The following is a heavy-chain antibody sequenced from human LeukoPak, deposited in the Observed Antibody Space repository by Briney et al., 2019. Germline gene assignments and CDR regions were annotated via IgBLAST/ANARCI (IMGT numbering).Heavy chain of an antibody. CDR2: INHSGST. D-gene: IGHD3-10*01. V-gene: IGHV4-34*01. J-gene: IGHJ5*02. CDR3: ARGLSRAYYYGSGSYANWFDP. CDR1: GGSFSGYY. Sequence: PSETLSLTCAVYGGSFSGYYWSWIRQPPGKGLEWIGEINHSGSTNYNPSLKSLVTISVDTSKTQFSLKLSSVTAADTAVYYCARGLSRAYYYGSGSYANWFDPWGQGTLVTVSS.